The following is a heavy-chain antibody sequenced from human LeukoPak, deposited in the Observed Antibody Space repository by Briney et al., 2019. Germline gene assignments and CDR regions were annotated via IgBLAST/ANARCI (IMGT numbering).Heavy chain of an antibody. CDR3: ARAMRSGYDY. CDR1: GFTFSNYG. Sequence: GGSLRLSCAASGFTFSNYGMNWVRQAPGKGLEWVSYISSSSDAIYYADSVKGRFTISRDNAKNSLYLEMNSLRDEDTAVYYCARAMRSGYDYWGQGTLVTVSS. J-gene: IGHJ4*02. D-gene: IGHD5-12*01. V-gene: IGHV3-48*02. CDR2: ISSSSDAI.